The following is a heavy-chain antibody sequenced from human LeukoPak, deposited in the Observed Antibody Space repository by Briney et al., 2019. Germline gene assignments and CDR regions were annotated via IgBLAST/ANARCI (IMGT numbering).Heavy chain of an antibody. CDR2: IKSKTDGGTT. CDR3: TCVWFGESINWFDP. D-gene: IGHD3-10*01. Sequence: GGPLSLSCAASGFTFSNAWISWVGKPPGRGRGWVGLIKSKTDGGTTDYDAPVKGRFTISRDDSKNTLYLQMNSLKTEDTAVYYCTCVWFGESINWFDPWGQGTLVTVSS. V-gene: IGHV3-15*01. CDR1: GFTFSNAW. J-gene: IGHJ5*02.